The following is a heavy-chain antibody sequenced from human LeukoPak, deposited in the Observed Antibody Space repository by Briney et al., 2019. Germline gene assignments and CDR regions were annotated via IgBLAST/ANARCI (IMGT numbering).Heavy chain of an antibody. D-gene: IGHD2-15*01. CDR3: ARGKIYCSGGSCYSSFDY. CDR1: GFTFSSYS. CDR2: ISSGSTYI. Sequence: PGGSLRLSCAASGFTFSSYSMNWVRQTPGKGLEWVSSISSGSTYIYCADSLKGRSTISRDNVKNSLYLQMNSLRAEDTAVHYCARGKIYCSGGSCYSSFDYWGQGTLVTVSS. J-gene: IGHJ4*02. V-gene: IGHV3-21*01.